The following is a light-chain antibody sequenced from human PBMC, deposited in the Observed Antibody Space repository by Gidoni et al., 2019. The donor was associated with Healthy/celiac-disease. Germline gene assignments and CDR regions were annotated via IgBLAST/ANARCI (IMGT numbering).Light chain of an antibody. CDR1: QSVSSSY. CDR2: AAS. Sequence: EIVLTQSPGTLSLSPGERATLSCRASQSVSSSYLAWYQQKPGQAPRLLIYAASSRATGIPDRFSGSGSGTDFTLTISRLEPEDFAVYYCQQYSNSVWTFGQGTKVEIK. V-gene: IGKV3-20*01. J-gene: IGKJ1*01. CDR3: QQYSNSVWT.